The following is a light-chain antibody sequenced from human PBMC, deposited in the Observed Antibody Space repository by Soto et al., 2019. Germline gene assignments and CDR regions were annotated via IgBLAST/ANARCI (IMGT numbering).Light chain of an antibody. CDR3: QQYESTPPT. V-gene: IGKV4-1*01. CDR2: WAS. J-gene: IGKJ2*01. Sequence: DIVMTQSPDSLAVSLGERATINCKSSQSVLYSSNNKNYLAWYQQRPGQPPKLLIYWASTRESGVPDRFRGSGSWTDFTLTITSLQAEDVAVYYCQQYESTPPTFGQGTKLEIK. CDR1: QSVLYSSNNKNY.